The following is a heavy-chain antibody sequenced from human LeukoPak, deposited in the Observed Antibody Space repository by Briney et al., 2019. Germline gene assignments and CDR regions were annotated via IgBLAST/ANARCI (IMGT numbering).Heavy chain of an antibody. CDR3: AREVRGTAFDI. CDR1: GGSISSYY. V-gene: IGHV4-59*01. CDR2: IYYSGST. D-gene: IGHD1-1*01. Sequence: SETLSLTCTVSGGSISSYYWSWIRQPPGKGLEWIGYIYYSGSTNYNPSLKSRVTISVDTSKNQFSLKLSSVTAADTAVYYCAREVRGTAFDIWGQGTMVSVSS. J-gene: IGHJ3*02.